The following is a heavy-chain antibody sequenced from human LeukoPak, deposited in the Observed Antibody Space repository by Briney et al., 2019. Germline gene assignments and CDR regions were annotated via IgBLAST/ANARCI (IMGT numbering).Heavy chain of an antibody. J-gene: IGHJ3*02. CDR1: GGSISSSSYY. Sequence: SETLSLTCTVSGGSISSSSYYWGWIRQPPGKGLEWIGSIYYSGSTYYNPSLKSRVTISVDTSKNQFSLKLSSVTAADTAVYYCARDINSSSWYWCAFDIWGQGTMVTVSS. CDR3: ARDINSSSWYWCAFDI. CDR2: IYYSGST. D-gene: IGHD6-13*01. V-gene: IGHV4-39*07.